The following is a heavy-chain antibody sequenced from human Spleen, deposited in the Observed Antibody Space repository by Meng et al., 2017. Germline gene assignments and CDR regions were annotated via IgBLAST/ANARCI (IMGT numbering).Heavy chain of an antibody. CDR1: GFTFSSYA. CDR2: ISYDGSNK. V-gene: IGHV3-30*01. Sequence: GESLKISCAASGFTFSSYAMHWVCQAPGKGLEWVAVISYDGSNKYYADSVKGRFTISRDNSKNTLYLQMNSLRAEDTAVYYCASGSHYGANHYWGQGTLVTVSS. CDR3: ASGSHYGANHY. J-gene: IGHJ4*02. D-gene: IGHD1-26*01.